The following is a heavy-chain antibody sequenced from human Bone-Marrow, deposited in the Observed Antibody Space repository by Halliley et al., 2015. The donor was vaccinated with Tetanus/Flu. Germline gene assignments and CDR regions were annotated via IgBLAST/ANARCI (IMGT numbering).Heavy chain of an antibody. CDR1: GFTFSSYS. J-gene: IGHJ4*02. CDR3: ARDLIDSGSSPLDY. Sequence: LSCAASGFTFSSYSMNWVRQAPGKGLEWVSSISSTSSYIYYADSVTGRFTISRDNAKNSLYLQMNSLRAEDTAVYYCARDLIDSGSSPLDYWGQGTLVTVSS. D-gene: IGHD3-10*01. CDR2: ISSTSSYI. V-gene: IGHV3-21*01.